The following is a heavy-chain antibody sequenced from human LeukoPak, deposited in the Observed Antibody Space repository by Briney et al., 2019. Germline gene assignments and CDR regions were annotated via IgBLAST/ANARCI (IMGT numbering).Heavy chain of an antibody. CDR2: ISGSGGST. CDR3: AKDPDYFQGSDY. D-gene: IGHD4-17*01. V-gene: IGHV3-23*01. CDR1: XFTFXXXA. J-gene: IGHJ4*02. Sequence: LRLSXXXXXFTFXXXAMSWVRQXPGKGLEWVSAISGSGGSTYYTDSVKGRFTISRDNSKNTLYLQMNSLRAEDTAVYYCAKDPDYFQGSDYWGQGTLVTVSS.